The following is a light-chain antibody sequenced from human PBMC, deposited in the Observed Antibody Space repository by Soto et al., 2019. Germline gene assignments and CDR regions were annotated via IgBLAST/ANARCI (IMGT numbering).Light chain of an antibody. J-gene: IGKJ5*01. V-gene: IGKV3D-11*01. Sequence: EIVLTQSPATLSLSPGERATLSCRASQGASSYLAWYQQKPGQAPRLLIYDASNRATGIPARFSGSGPGTDFTLTISGLQSEDSAVYFCQQYNNWPFSFGQGTRLE. CDR2: DAS. CDR1: QGASSY. CDR3: QQYNNWPFS.